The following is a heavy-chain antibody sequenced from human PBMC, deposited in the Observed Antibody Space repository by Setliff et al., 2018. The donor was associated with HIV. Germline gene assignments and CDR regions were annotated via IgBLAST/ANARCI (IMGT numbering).Heavy chain of an antibody. CDR2: IYPGDSDT. D-gene: IGHD2-15*01. V-gene: IGHV5-51*01. CDR3: ARQYCSGGSCYSDFRY. Sequence: GESLKISCEGSGYNFATYWIGWVRQMPGKGLEWVGVIYPGDSDTRYSPSFQGQGTISADTSISTAFLQWSSLEASDTAMYYCARQYCSGGSCYSDFRYWGQGTLVTVSS. J-gene: IGHJ4*02. CDR1: GYNFATYW.